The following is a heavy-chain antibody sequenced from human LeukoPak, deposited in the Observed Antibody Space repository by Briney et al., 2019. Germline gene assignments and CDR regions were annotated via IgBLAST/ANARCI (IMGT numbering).Heavy chain of an antibody. CDR1: GYTFTGYY. CDR3: ARDFSGSYGDAFDI. Sequence: ASVKVSCKATGYTFTGYYMHWVRQGPGQGLEWMGWINPNSGGTNYAQKFQGRVTMTRDTSISTAYMELSRLRSDDTAVYYCARDFSGSYGDAFDIWGQGTMVTVSS. J-gene: IGHJ3*02. CDR2: INPNSGGT. D-gene: IGHD1-26*01. V-gene: IGHV1-2*02.